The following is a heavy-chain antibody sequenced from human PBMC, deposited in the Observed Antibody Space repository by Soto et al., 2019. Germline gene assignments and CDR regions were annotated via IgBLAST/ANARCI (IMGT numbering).Heavy chain of an antibody. D-gene: IGHD3-16*01. CDR2: INPSSGGT. CDR3: ATEGDYY. CDR1: GYSFSVYN. Sequence: QVQLVQSGAEVKKPGASVKVSCKASGYSFSVYNIHWVRQAPGQGLEWMGWINPSSGGTNSAQKFQGRVTMTRDMSISTAYMELSRLRSDDTAVYYCATEGDYYWGQGTLVTVSS. V-gene: IGHV1-2*02. J-gene: IGHJ4*02.